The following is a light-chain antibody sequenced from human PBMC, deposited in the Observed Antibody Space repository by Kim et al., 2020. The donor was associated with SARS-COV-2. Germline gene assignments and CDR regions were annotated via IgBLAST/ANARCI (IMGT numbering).Light chain of an antibody. CDR2: RAS. J-gene: IGKJ2*01. V-gene: IGKV3-15*01. CDR3: HQYNTWPYT. Sequence: VMTQSPATLSVSPGEGATLSCRASQSVSSNLAWYQQKPGQAPRLLIYRASTRATGLPARFSGRGSGTEYTLTINSLQSEDFAVYYCHQYNTWPYTFGQGTGLEI. CDR1: QSVSSN.